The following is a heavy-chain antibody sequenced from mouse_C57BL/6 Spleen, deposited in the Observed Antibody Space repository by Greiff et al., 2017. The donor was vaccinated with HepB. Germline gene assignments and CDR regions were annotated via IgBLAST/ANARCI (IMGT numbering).Heavy chain of an antibody. Sequence: VQLQQSGAELVRPGTSVKLSCKASGYTFTSYWMHWVKQRPGQGLEWIGVIDPSDSYTNYNQKFKGKATLTVDTSSSTAYMQLSSLTSEDSAVYYCARQLRLLYAMDYWGQGTSVTVSS. V-gene: IGHV1-59*01. CDR3: ARQLRLLYAMDY. J-gene: IGHJ4*01. D-gene: IGHD3-2*02. CDR2: IDPSDSYT. CDR1: GYTFTSYW.